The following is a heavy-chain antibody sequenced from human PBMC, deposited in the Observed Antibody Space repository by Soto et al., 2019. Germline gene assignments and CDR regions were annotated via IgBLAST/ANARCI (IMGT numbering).Heavy chain of an antibody. CDR3: GPGASVGYNYWYFDL. V-gene: IGHV1-69*01. D-gene: IGHD1-26*01. CDR2: IIPIYGTS. CDR1: GGTFGNFA. J-gene: IGHJ2*01. Sequence: QVQLVQSGAELKKPGSSVKVSCKASGGTFGNFAISWVRQAPGQGPEWVAGIIPIYGTSNYADDFRGRITLTADESTATAYLKLSSLRSEDTAIYCCGPGASVGYNYWYFDLWGRGTQGTVSS.